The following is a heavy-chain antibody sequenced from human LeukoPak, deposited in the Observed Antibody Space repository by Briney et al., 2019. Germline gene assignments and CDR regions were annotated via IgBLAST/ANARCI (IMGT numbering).Heavy chain of an antibody. D-gene: IGHD6-13*01. J-gene: IGHJ6*02. CDR3: TTLWDSSSWNRTDV. CDR2: IKIKIDGGTT. CDR1: GFTFSHAW. Sequence: GGSLRLSCAASGFTFSHAWMTWVRQAPGKGLEWVGRIKIKIDGGTTVYAAPVKGRFTISRDDSKNTMYLQMNSLKTEDTAVYYCTTLWDSSSWNRTDVWGQGTTVTVSS. V-gene: IGHV3-15*01.